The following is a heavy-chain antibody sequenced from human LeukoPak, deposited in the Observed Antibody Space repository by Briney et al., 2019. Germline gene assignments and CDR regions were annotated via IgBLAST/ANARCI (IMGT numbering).Heavy chain of an antibody. Sequence: ASVKVSCKTSGGPFNNFATSWVRQAPGQGLEWMGRVIPILHVSNYAQKFHGRLTITADKSTSTAYMELSSLRSEDTAVYYCARENWFDPWGQGTLVTVSS. V-gene: IGHV1-69*04. CDR3: ARENWFDP. CDR2: VIPILHVS. J-gene: IGHJ5*02. CDR1: GGPFNNFA.